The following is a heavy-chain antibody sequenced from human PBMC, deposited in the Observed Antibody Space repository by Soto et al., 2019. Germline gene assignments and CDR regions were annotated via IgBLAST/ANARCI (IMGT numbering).Heavy chain of an antibody. CDR1: GASINDSYW. D-gene: IGHD6-13*01. CDR2: IYHSGST. Sequence: QVQLQESGPGLVKPSGTLSLTCAVSGASINDSYWWSWVRQTPGKGLEWIGEIYHSGSTNYHPSLKSRVTMSVAKSNNHFSLKLSFVTAADTGLYSCTRAGLAVAGIEFWGPGTLVTVSS. V-gene: IGHV4-4*02. CDR3: TRAGLAVAGIEF. J-gene: IGHJ4*02.